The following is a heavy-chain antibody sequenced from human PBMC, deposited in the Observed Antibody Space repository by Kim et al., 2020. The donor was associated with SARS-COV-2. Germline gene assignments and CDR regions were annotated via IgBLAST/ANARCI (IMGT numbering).Heavy chain of an antibody. J-gene: IGHJ3*02. CDR3: AREVVVSPDAFDI. Sequence: GGSLRLSCAASGLTFRSYEMNWVRQAPRKGLEWVSYISGSGSSKYYADSVKGRFTISRDNAKDSLYLQMNGLRAEDTAVYYCAREVVVSPDAFDIWGQGTMVTVSS. D-gene: IGHD3-22*01. CDR1: GLTFRSYE. V-gene: IGHV3-48*03. CDR2: ISGSGSSK.